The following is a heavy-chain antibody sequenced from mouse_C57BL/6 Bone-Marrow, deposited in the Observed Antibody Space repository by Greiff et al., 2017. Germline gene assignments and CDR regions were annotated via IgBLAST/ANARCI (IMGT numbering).Heavy chain of an antibody. CDR2: INPYNGGT. J-gene: IGHJ2*01. CDR3: ASSPIYYGSSYSFDY. Sequence: VHVKQSGPVLVKPGASVKMSCKASGYTFTDYYMNWVKQSHGKSLEWIGVINPYNGGTSYNQKFKGKATLTVDKSSSTAYMELNSLTSEDSAVYYCASSPIYYGSSYSFDYWGQGTTLTVSS. D-gene: IGHD1-1*01. CDR1: GYTFTDYY. V-gene: IGHV1-19*01.